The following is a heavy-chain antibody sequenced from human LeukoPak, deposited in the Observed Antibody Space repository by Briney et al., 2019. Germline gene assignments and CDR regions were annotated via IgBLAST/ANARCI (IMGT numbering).Heavy chain of an antibody. CDR3: AKATDSYDLEYFQH. V-gene: IGHV3-15*01. CDR1: GFTFTNAW. Sequence: GGSLRLSCAASGFTFTNAWMSWVRQAPGKGLEWVGRIKIKTDGGTTDYAAPVKGRFTISRDDSKNTLYLQMNSLRAEDTAVYYCAKATDSYDLEYFQHWGQGTLVTVSS. J-gene: IGHJ1*01. D-gene: IGHD3-22*01. CDR2: IKIKTDGGTT.